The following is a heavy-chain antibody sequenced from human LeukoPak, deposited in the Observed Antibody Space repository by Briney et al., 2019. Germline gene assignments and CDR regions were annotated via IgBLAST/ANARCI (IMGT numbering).Heavy chain of an antibody. J-gene: IGHJ4*02. V-gene: IGHV1-8*01. D-gene: IGHD5-12*01. CDR1: GYTFTSYD. CDR3: ARSGGYDYQAYDY. Sequence: ASVKVSCKASGYTFTSYDINWVRQATGQGLEWVGWMNPNSGNTGYAQKFQGRVTITADKSTSTAYMELSSLRSEDTAVYYCARSGGYDYQAYDYWGQGTLVTVSS. CDR2: MNPNSGNT.